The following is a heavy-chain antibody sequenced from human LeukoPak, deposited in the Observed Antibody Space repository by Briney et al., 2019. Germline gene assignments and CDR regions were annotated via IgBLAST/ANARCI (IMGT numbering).Heavy chain of an antibody. D-gene: IGHD6-19*01. CDR3: ARERTSGWDAFDF. V-gene: IGHV3-74*01. J-gene: IGHJ4*02. Sequence: GGSLRLSCAASGFNFNNYWMHWVRQAPGKGLVWVSRINSDGSSTSYADSVKGRFTISRDNAKNTLYLQMNSLRAEDTAVYYCARERTSGWDAFDFWGQGTLVTVSS. CDR2: INSDGSST. CDR1: GFNFNNYW.